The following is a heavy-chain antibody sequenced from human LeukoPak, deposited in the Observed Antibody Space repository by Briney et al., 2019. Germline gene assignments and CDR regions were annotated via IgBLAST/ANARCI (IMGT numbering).Heavy chain of an antibody. J-gene: IGHJ4*02. V-gene: IGHV1-2*02. CDR1: GYTFTGYY. CDR2: INPNSGGT. Sequence: ASVKVSCKASGYTFTGYYMHWVRQAPGQGLEWMGWINPNSGGTNYAQKFQGRVTMTRDTSISTAYMELSRLRSDDTAVYYCARDPQYTAMVTSFDYWGQGTLVTVSS. CDR3: ARDPQYTAMVTSFDY. D-gene: IGHD5-18*01.